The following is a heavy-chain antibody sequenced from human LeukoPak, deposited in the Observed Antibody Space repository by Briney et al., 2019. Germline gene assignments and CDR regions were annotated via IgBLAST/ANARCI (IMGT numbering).Heavy chain of an antibody. CDR1: GFTFSSYG. Sequence: GGSLRLSCAASGFTFSSYGMHWVRQAPGKGLEWVAVIWYDGSNKYYADSVKGRFTISRDNSKNTLYLQMNSLRAEDTAVYYCARDLYNYGCVGYYFDYWGQGTLVTVSS. CDR3: ARDLYNYGCVGYYFDY. CDR2: IWYDGSNK. V-gene: IGHV3-33*01. J-gene: IGHJ4*02. D-gene: IGHD5-18*01.